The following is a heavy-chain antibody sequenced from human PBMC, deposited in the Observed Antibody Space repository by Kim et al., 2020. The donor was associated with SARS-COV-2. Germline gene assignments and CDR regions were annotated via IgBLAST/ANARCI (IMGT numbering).Heavy chain of an antibody. J-gene: IGHJ5*02. CDR1: GYTFTSYG. CDR3: ARVSMVRGVEWFDP. D-gene: IGHD3-10*01. CDR2: ISAYNGNT. V-gene: IGHV1-18*04. Sequence: ASVKVSCKASGYTFTSYGISWVRQAPGQGLEWMGWISAYNGNTNYAQKLQGRVTMTTDTSTSTAYMELRSLRSDDTAVYYCARVSMVRGVEWFDPWGQGTLVTVSS.